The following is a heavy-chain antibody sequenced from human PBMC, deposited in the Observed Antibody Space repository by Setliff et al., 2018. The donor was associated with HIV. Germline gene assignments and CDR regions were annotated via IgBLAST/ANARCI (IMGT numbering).Heavy chain of an antibody. CDR3: AREDGSNSHDTFEI. CDR2: IYYTGST. V-gene: IGHV4-59*01. D-gene: IGHD1-1*01. J-gene: IGHJ3*02. Sequence: SETLSLTCTVSGGSISNDYWHWIRQSPGRGLEWIGYIYYTGSTNYNPSLKSRVAMSVDSSNHQFSLKLTSVTPADTAIYYCAREDGSNSHDTFEIWGQGILVTVPS. CDR1: GGSISNDY.